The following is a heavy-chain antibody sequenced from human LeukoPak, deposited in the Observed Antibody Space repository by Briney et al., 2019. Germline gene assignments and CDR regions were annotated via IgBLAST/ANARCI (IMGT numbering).Heavy chain of an antibody. CDR2: IYYSGST. CDR1: GGSISSGGYS. Sequence: PSETLSLTCAVSGGSISSGGYSWSWIRQPPGKGLEWIGYIYYSGSTYYNPSLKSRVIISVDTSKNQFSLKLTSVTAADTAVYYCARDVPTVQLWRTDAFDIWGQGTMVTVSS. D-gene: IGHD5-18*01. V-gene: IGHV4-30-4*07. J-gene: IGHJ3*02. CDR3: ARDVPTVQLWRTDAFDI.